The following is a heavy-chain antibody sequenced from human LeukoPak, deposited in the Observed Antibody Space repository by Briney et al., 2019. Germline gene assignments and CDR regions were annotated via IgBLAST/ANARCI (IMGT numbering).Heavy chain of an antibody. Sequence: SQTLSLTCAISGDSVSSNSAAWNWIRQSPSRGLEWLGRAYYRSKWYNDYAVSVKSRITINPDTSKNQFSMQLNSVTPEDTAVYYCARGFLEWLLYGYYYYMDVWGKGTTVTVSS. V-gene: IGHV6-1*01. J-gene: IGHJ6*03. CDR1: GDSVSSNSAA. CDR2: AYYRSKWYN. D-gene: IGHD3-3*01. CDR3: ARGFLEWLLYGYYYYMDV.